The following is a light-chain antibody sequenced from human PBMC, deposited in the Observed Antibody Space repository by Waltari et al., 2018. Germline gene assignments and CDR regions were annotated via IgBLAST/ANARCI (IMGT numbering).Light chain of an antibody. CDR2: KSS. CDR1: QRINRW. CDR3: QEYSTSSLS. Sequence: DIEMTQSPSLLSASVGDSVTITCRASQRINRWLAWYQQKAGQAPKLLIYKSSNLDIGVPSRFSGRGSGTEFTLTISSLQPDDFATYYCQEYSTSSLSFAGGTKV. J-gene: IGKJ4*01. V-gene: IGKV1-5*03.